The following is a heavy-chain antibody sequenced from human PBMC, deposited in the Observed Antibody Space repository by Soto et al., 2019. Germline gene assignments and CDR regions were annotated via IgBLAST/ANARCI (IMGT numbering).Heavy chain of an antibody. D-gene: IGHD3-10*01. CDR3: ALGGSGSYNWFDP. J-gene: IGHJ5*02. CDR2: IIPILGIA. CDR1: GGTFSSYT. Sequence: GASVKVSCKASGGTFSSYTISWVRQAPGQGLEWMGRIIPILGIANYAQKFQGRVTITADKSTSTAYMELSSLRSEDTAVYYCALGGSGSYNWFDPWGQGTLVTAPQ. V-gene: IGHV1-69*02.